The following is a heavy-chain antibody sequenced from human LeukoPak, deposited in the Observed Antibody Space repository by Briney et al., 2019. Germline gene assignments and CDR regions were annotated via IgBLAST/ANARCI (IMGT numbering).Heavy chain of an antibody. CDR2: IFDSGST. D-gene: IGHD3-10*01. J-gene: IGHJ6*03. CDR1: GGSISPYS. V-gene: IGHV4-59*01. Sequence: NPSETLSLTCTVPGGSISPYSWNWIRQPPGKGLEWIGYIFDSGSTNYDPSLKSRVTISVDTSKNQFSLRLSSVTAADTAVYYCATAQLQQSYERSYTNYYHYYYMDVWGKGTTVTVSS. CDR3: ATAQLQQSYERSYTNYYHYYYMDV.